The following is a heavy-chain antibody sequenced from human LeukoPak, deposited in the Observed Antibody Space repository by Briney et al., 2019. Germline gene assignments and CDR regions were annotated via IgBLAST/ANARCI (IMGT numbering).Heavy chain of an antibody. CDR2: IYYSGSA. CDR3: ARELGYCSSTSCYSQGWFDP. V-gene: IGHV4-39*07. D-gene: IGHD2-2*01. Sequence: PSETLPLTCNVSGGSIRSRSYYWGWIRQPAGKGLEWIGSIYYSGSAYYNPSLKSRVTISLDTSKNQFSLKLRSVTAADTAVYYCARELGYCSSTSCYSQGWFDPWGQGTLVTVSS. J-gene: IGHJ5*02. CDR1: GGSIRSRSYY.